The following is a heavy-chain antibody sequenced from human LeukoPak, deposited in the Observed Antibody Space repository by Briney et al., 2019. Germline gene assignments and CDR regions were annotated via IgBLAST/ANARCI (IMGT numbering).Heavy chain of an antibody. CDR2: IYYSGST. CDR1: GGSISSSSYY. V-gene: IGHV4-39*07. J-gene: IGHJ4*02. D-gene: IGHD4-23*01. CDR3: ARHLDGGKSLFDY. Sequence: SETLSLTCTVSGGSISSSSYYWGWIRQPPGKGLEWIGSIYYSGSTYYNPSLKSRVTISVDTSKNQFSLRLSSVTAADTAVYYCARHLDGGKSLFDYWGQGTLVTVSS.